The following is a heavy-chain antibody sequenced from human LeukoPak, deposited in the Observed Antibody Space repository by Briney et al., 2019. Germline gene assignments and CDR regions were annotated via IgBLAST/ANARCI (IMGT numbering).Heavy chain of an antibody. Sequence: PGGSLRLSCAASGFTFSHYGLHWVRQAPGKGLEWVAVIWYDGINKYHADSVKGRFTISRDNSKNTLYLQMNSLRAEDTAVYYCARASLWSGDLRGAPHDAFDIRGQGTLVTVSS. CDR1: GFTFSHYG. CDR2: IWYDGINK. V-gene: IGHV3-33*01. J-gene: IGHJ3*02. D-gene: IGHD3-10*01. CDR3: ARASLWSGDLRGAPHDAFDI.